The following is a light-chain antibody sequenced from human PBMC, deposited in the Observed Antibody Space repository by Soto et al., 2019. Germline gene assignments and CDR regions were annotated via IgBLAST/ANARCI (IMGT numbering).Light chain of an antibody. J-gene: IGLJ2*01. CDR2: RDS. CDR1: NIGAKN. CDR3: QVWDISAVI. V-gene: IGLV3-9*01. Sequence: SYELTQPLSVSVALGQTARITCVGTNIGAKNAHWYQQKPGQAPVLVVYRDSNRPSGIPERFSGSNSGNTATLTISRAQAGDEADYYCQVWDISAVIFGGGTKLTVL.